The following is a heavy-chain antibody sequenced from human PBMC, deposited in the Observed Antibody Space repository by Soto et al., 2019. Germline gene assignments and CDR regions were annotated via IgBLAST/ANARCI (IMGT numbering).Heavy chain of an antibody. D-gene: IGHD6-6*01. CDR2: FDPEDGET. V-gene: IGHV1-24*01. J-gene: IGHJ6*03. CDR3: ATGVVAARLLLRYYYYMDV. CDR1: GYTLTELS. Sequence: ASVKVSCKVSGYTLTELSMHWVRQAPGKGLEWMGGFDPEDGETIYAQKFQGRVTMTEDTSTDTAYMELSSLRSEDTAVYYCATGVVAARLLLRYYYYMDVWGKGTTVTVSS.